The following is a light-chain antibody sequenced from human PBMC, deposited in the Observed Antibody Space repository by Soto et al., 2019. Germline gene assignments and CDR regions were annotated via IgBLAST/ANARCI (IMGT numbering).Light chain of an antibody. J-gene: IGKJ1*01. CDR3: HPSYSTPPT. Sequence: DIQMTQSPSSLSASVGDRVTITCRASQSISSFLNWYQQKPGKDPEVLIYYPTSRLQNGVPSRFSGRGSRTDFTLTISSLHPEAFATYYFHPSYSTPPTFGPRTNVEIK. CDR1: QSISSF. CDR2: PTS. V-gene: IGKV1-39*01.